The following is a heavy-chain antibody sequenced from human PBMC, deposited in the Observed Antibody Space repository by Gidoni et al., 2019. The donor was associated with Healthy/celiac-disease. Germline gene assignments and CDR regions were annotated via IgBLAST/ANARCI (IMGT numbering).Heavy chain of an antibody. CDR3: ARGVGVAARSRYMDV. J-gene: IGHJ6*03. D-gene: IGHD6-6*01. CDR2: IWYDGSNK. CDR1: GFTFSSYG. V-gene: IGHV3-33*01. Sequence: QVQLVESGGGVVQPGRSLRLSCAASGFTFSSYGMHWVRQAPGKGLEWVAVIWYDGSNKYYADSVKGRFTISRDNSKNTLYLQMNSLRAEDTAVYYCARGVGVAARSRYMDVWGKGTTVTVSS.